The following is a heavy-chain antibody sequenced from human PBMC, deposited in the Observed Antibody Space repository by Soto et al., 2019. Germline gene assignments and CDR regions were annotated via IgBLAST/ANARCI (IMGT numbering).Heavy chain of an antibody. Sequence: GGSLRLSCAASGFLVNSAYMTWVRQAPGKGLEWLSMINSDGSTLYAESVKGRFTISRDNSKNRLDLQMNSLRAEDTAMYYCARSGYSFAWGYWGQGTLVTVSS. CDR1: GFLVNSAY. D-gene: IGHD5-18*01. V-gene: IGHV3-53*01. CDR3: ARSGYSFAWGY. CDR2: INSDGST. J-gene: IGHJ4*02.